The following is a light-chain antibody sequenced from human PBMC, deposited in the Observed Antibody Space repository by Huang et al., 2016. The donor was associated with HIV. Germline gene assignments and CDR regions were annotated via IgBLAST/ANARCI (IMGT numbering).Light chain of an antibody. J-gene: IGKJ2*01. Sequence: DIQMTQSPSAMSASVGDRVTITCRASQGISNSLAWFQQKPGKVPKRLIYGASNLQGGVPSRFSGSGSGTEFTLTISSLQPEEFATYYCLQHGSYPRTFGQGTKLEIK. CDR1: QGISNS. CDR3: LQHGSYPRT. CDR2: GAS. V-gene: IGKV1-17*03.